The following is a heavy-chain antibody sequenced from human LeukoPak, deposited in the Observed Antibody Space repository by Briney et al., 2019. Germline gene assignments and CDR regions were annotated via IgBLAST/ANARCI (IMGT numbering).Heavy chain of an antibody. CDR2: IYYSGTA. CDR3: ARGYSFAS. Sequence: PSETLSLTCTVSGGSISSSSYYWGWIRQPPGKGLEWIGSIYYSGTAYYNRSLKSRVTISVDTSKNQFSLQLSSVTPEDTAVYYCARGYSFASWGQGTLVTVSS. J-gene: IGHJ4*02. CDR1: GGSISSSSYY. V-gene: IGHV4-39*07.